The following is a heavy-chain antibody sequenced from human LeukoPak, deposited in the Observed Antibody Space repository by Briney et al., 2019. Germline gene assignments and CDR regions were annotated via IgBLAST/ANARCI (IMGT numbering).Heavy chain of an antibody. CDR2: IIPIFGIA. CDR1: VGTFSSYT. V-gene: IGHV1-69*02. J-gene: IGHJ4*02. Sequence: ASVKVSCKASVGTFSSYTISWVRHAPGQGLEWRGRIIPIFGIANYAQKFQGRVTITADKSTSTAYMELSSLRSEDTAVYYCATRWSGGDDYGDLMDYWGQGTLVTVSS. CDR3: ATRWSGGDDYGDLMDY. D-gene: IGHD4-17*01.